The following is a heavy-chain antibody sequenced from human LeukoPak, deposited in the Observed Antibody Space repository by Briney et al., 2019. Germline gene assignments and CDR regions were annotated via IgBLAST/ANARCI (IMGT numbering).Heavy chain of an antibody. CDR3: ASGSYKVDY. J-gene: IGHJ4*02. Sequence: PGGSLRLSCAASGFTFRSYTMNWVRHAPGKGLQWVSTISNSGDNTYYADSVKGLFTISRDNAKNSLYLQMNSLRAEDTAVYYCASGSYKVDYWGQGTLVTVSS. V-gene: IGHV3-21*04. D-gene: IGHD1-26*01. CDR1: GFTFRSYT. CDR2: ISNSGDNT.